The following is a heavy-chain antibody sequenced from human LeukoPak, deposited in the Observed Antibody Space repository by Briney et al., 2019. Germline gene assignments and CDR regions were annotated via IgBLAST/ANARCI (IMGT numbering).Heavy chain of an antibody. Sequence: GGSLGLSCAASGFTFSSYGMHWVRQTPGKGLEWVAFIRSDGSNKYYADSVKGRFTISRDNSKKTLYLQINSLRAEDTAVYYCAKEDRYGSVYWGQGTLVTVSP. CDR2: IRSDGSNK. CDR3: AKEDRYGSVY. V-gene: IGHV3-30*02. J-gene: IGHJ4*02. D-gene: IGHD5-18*01. CDR1: GFTFSSYG.